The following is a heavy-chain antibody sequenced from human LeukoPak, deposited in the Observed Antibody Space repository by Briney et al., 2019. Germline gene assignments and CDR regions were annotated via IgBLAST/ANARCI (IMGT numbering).Heavy chain of an antibody. Sequence: GGSLRLSCAASGFTFSASAMHWVRQASGKGLEWVANIKQDGSEKYYVDSVKGRFTISRDNAKNSLYLQMNSLRAEDTAVYYCAREISNYDSSGYYITYYYYYMDVWGKGTTVTVSS. CDR1: GFTFSASA. CDR3: AREISNYDSSGYYITYYYYYMDV. J-gene: IGHJ6*03. CDR2: IKQDGSEK. V-gene: IGHV3-7*01. D-gene: IGHD3-22*01.